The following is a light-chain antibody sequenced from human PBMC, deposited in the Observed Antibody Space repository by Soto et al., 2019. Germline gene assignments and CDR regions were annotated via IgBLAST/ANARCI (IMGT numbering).Light chain of an antibody. CDR3: QQRSNWPPT. CDR2: GAS. CDR1: QSVSSSY. J-gene: IGKJ1*01. Sequence: IVLTQSPGTLSLSPGERATLSCRASQSVSSSYLAWYQQKPGQAPRLLIYGASNRATGIPAKFSGSGSGTDFTLTISSLEPEDFAVYYCQQRSNWPPTFGQGTKVDI. V-gene: IGKV3-11*01.